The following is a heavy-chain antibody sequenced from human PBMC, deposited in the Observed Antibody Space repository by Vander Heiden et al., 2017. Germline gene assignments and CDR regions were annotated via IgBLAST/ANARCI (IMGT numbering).Heavy chain of an antibody. CDR1: GYTFSDYY. CDR3: ARNSPDNYVWGIIDY. V-gene: IGHV1-2*02. D-gene: IGHD3-16*01. J-gene: IGHJ4*02. Sequence: QVQLLQSGGEVKKPGASMKVSCKASGYTFSDYYIHWVRQAPGQGLEWMGWMNPNSGDTNYAQKLQDRVTMTRDTSINTAYMEVSRLRSDDTAVYYCARNSPDNYVWGIIDYWGQGTLVTVS. CDR2: MNPNSGDT.